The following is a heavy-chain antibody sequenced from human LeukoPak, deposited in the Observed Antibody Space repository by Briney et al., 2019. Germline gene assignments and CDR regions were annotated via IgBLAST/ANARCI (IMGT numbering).Heavy chain of an antibody. J-gene: IGHJ3*02. Sequence: NGNTNYAQKLQGRVTMTTDTSTSTAYMELRSLRSDDTAVYYCARDIVVVPAANRGAFDIWGQGTMVTVSS. V-gene: IGHV1-18*01. CDR3: ARDIVVVPAANRGAFDI. CDR2: NGNT. D-gene: IGHD2-2*01.